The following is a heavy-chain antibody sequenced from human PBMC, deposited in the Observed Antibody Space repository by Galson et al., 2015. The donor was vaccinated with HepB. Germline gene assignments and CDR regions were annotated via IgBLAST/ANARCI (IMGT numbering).Heavy chain of an antibody. CDR2: IWYDGSNK. D-gene: IGHD6-13*01. Sequence: SLRLSCAASGFTFRSYAMHWVRQAPGRGLEWVAVIWYDGSNKYYADSVKGRFTISRDNFKNTLSLQMNNLRAEDTAIYYCARAFSTSWYPWHDGFYICGQGTMVTVSS. J-gene: IGHJ3*02. V-gene: IGHV3-33*08. CDR1: GFTFRSYA. CDR3: ARAFSTSWYPWHDGFYI.